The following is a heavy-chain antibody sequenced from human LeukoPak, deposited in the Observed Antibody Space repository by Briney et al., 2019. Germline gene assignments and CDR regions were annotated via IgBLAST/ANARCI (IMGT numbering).Heavy chain of an antibody. CDR3: ARDLGNTGWYTFDY. J-gene: IGHJ4*02. V-gene: IGHV6-1*01. CDR1: GDSVSSNNGA. D-gene: IGHD6-19*01. Sequence: SQTLSLTCDISGDSVSSNNGAWNWIRQSPSRGLEWLGRTYYRAKWYNYYAGSLNGRITISPDTSKNQFSLHLNSVTPEDTAVYYCARDLGNTGWYTFDYWGQGILVTVSS. CDR2: TYYRAKWYN.